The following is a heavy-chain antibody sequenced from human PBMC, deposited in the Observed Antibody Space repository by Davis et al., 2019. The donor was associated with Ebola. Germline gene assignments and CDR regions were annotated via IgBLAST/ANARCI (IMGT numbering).Heavy chain of an antibody. CDR3: ARGDSDGWDVGDFDY. D-gene: IGHD5-24*01. V-gene: IGHV3-7*03. Sequence: GASLTLSCAASVFTFRSYWLSWVRQAPGKGLEWVANIKQDGSEKYYVDSVKGRFTISRDNAKNSLYLQMNSLRAEDTAVYYWARGDSDGWDVGDFDYWGQGTLGTVSS. CDR1: VFTFRSYW. CDR2: IKQDGSEK. J-gene: IGHJ4*02.